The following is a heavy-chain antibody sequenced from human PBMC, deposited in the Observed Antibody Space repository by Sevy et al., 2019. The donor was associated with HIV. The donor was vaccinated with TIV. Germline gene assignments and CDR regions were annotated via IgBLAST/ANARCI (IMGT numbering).Heavy chain of an antibody. CDR1: GGSFSGYY. CDR3: ARGQGDYDILTGPPAGNFDY. Sequence: SETLSLTCAVYGGSFSGYYWSWIRQPPGKGLEWIGEINHSGSTNYNPSLKSRVTISVDTAKNQFSLKLSPVTAADTAVYYCARGQGDYDILTGPPAGNFDYWGQGTLVTVSS. CDR2: INHSGST. D-gene: IGHD3-9*01. V-gene: IGHV4-34*01. J-gene: IGHJ4*02.